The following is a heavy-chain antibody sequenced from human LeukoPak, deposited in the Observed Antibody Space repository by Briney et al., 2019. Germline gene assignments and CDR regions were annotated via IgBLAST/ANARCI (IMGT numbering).Heavy chain of an antibody. J-gene: IGHJ5*02. D-gene: IGHD6-25*01. CDR2: ISSGGGTT. V-gene: IGHV3-64D*06. CDR3: VRASGWFDP. CDR1: GFTFSDLA. Sequence: GGSLRLSCSAFGFTFSDLAMHWVRQAPGKGLEYVSAISSGGGTTYYADSVKGRFTISRDTSKNTLYLQMTSLKPEDTALYYCVRASGWFDPWGQGTLVTVSS.